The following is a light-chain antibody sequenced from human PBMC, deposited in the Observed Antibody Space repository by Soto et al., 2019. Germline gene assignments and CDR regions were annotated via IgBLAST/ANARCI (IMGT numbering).Light chain of an antibody. CDR3: QHYNSYSEA. CDR2: KAS. V-gene: IGKV1-5*03. Sequence: DIQMTQSPSTLSGSVGDRVTITCRASQTISSWLAWYQQKPGKAPKLLIYKASTLTSGVPSRFSGSGSGTEFTPTISSLQPDDFANYYCQHYNSYSEAFGQGTKVELK. J-gene: IGKJ1*01. CDR1: QTISSW.